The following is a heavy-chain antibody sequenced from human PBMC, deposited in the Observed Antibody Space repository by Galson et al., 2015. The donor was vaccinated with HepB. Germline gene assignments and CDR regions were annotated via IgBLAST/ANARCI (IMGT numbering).Heavy chain of an antibody. V-gene: IGHV3-66*01. CDR3: AREMVSLAAADNWFDP. CDR2: IYSGGST. Sequence: SLRLSCAASGFTVSSNYMSWVRQAPGKGLEWVSVIYSGGSTYYADSVKGRFTISRDNSKNTLYLQMNSLRAEDTAVYYCAREMVSLAAADNWFDPWGQGTLVTVPS. D-gene: IGHD6-13*01. J-gene: IGHJ5*02. CDR1: GFTVSSNY.